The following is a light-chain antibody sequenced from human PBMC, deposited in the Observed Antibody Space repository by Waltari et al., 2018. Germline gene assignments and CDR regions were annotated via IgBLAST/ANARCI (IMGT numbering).Light chain of an antibody. CDR2: GFT. J-gene: IGLJ2*01. V-gene: IGLV2-8*01. Sequence: QSALTQPPSASGSPGQSVTISCTGPRSARNSNSVPWYQQHPGKAPKIIIYGFTNRPSGVPDRFSGSKSGNTASLTVSGLQVEDEAHYYCSLSGGINNFVVFGGGTKLTVL. CDR3: SLSGGINNFVV. CDR1: RSARNSNS.